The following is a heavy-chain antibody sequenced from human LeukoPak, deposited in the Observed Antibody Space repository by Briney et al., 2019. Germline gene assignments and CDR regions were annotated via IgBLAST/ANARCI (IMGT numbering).Heavy chain of an antibody. J-gene: IGHJ4*02. CDR3: ARASSYYYGSGSLRFDY. CDR2: IYHSGST. V-gene: IGHV4-30-2*01. Sequence: PSETLSLTCAVSGGSISSGGYSWSWIRQPPGKGLEWIGYIYHSGSTYYNPSLKSRVTISVDRSKNQFSLKLSSVTAADTAVYYCARASSYYYGSGSLRFDYWGQGTLVTVSS. CDR1: GGSISSGGYS. D-gene: IGHD3-10*01.